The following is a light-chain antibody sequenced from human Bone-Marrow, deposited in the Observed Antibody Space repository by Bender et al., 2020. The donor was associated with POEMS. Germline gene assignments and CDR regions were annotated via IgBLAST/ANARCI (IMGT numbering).Light chain of an antibody. Sequence: QSALTQPASVSGSPGQSITVSCTGTSSDIGGYNFVSWYQQLPGKAPKVLIYDVTSRPSGVSNRFSGSKSGSTASLTISGLQAEDEADYSCSSYTSSSTWIFGGGTRLTVL. V-gene: IGLV2-14*03. CDR2: DVT. J-gene: IGLJ2*01. CDR1: SSDIGGYNF. CDR3: SSYTSSSTWI.